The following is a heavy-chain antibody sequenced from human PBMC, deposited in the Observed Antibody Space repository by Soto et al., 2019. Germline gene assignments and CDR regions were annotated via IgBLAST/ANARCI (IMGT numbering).Heavy chain of an antibody. CDR3: ARDEYHYGGSDAFDI. V-gene: IGHV3-30-3*01. J-gene: IGHJ3*02. Sequence: QVQLVESGGGVVQPGRSLRLSCAASGFTFSSYAMHWVRQAPGKGLEWVAVISYDGSNKYYADSVKGRFTISRDNSKNTLYLQMNSVRAEDTAVYYCARDEYHYGGSDAFDIWGQGTMVTVSS. D-gene: IGHD4-17*01. CDR1: GFTFSSYA. CDR2: ISYDGSNK.